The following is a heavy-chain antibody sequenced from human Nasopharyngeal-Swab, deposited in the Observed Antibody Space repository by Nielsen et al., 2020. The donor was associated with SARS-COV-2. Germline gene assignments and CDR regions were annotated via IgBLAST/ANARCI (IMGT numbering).Heavy chain of an antibody. CDR1: GGTFSSYA. V-gene: IGHV1-69*10. CDR3: AREILRFLEWLLPDAFDI. D-gene: IGHD3-3*01. J-gene: IGHJ3*02. Sequence: SVKVSCKASGGTFSSYAISWVRQAPGQGLEWMGWIIPILGIANYAQKFQGRVTITADKSTSTAYMELSSLRSEDTAVYYCAREILRFLEWLLPDAFDIWGQGTMVTVSS. CDR2: IIPILGIA.